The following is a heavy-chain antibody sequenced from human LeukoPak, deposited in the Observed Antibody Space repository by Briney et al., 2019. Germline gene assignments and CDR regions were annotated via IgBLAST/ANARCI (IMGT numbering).Heavy chain of an antibody. CDR3: ARVLNYYDSSGYVDY. CDR2: INPNSGGT. J-gene: IGHJ4*02. D-gene: IGHD3-22*01. CDR1: GYTFTGYY. V-gene: IGHV1-2*02. Sequence: ASVKVSCKASGYTFTGYYMHWVRQAPGQGLEWMGWINPNSGGTNYAQKFQGRVTMTRDTSTSTACMELSRLRSDDTAVYYCARVLNYYDSSGYVDYWGQGTLVTVSS.